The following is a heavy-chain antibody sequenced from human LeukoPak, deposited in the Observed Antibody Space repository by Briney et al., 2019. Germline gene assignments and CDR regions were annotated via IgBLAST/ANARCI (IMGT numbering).Heavy chain of an antibody. V-gene: IGHV1-69*04. Sequence: GASVKVSCKASGGTFSSYAISWVRQAPGQGLEWMGRIIPILGIANYAQKFQGRVTITADKSTSTAYMELGSLRSDDTAVYYCARDRRVSPFVSPFDYWGQGTLVTVSS. J-gene: IGHJ4*02. D-gene: IGHD2/OR15-2a*01. CDR1: GGTFSSYA. CDR3: ARDRRVSPFVSPFDY. CDR2: IIPILGIA.